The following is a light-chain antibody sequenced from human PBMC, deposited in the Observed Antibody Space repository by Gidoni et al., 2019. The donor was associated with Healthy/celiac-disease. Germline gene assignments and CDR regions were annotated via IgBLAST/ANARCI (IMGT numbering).Light chain of an antibody. V-gene: IGKV3-20*01. J-gene: IGKJ2*01. CDR3: QQYGSSPDT. CDR1: QSVSSSY. Sequence: DIVLTQTPGPLSLSTGERATLSCRASQSVSSSYLAWYQQKPGQAPRLLIYGASSRATGLPDRFSGSGSGTDFTLTISRLEPEDFAVYYCQQYGSSPDTFGQGTKLEIK. CDR2: GAS.